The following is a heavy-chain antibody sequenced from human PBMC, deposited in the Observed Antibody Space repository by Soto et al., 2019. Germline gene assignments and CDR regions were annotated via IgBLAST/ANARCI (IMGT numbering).Heavy chain of an antibody. CDR2: IYYSGST. CDR1: GDSISSTFW. CDR3: ARDFTDSSGPTLGMGV. J-gene: IGHJ6*02. V-gene: IGHV4-31*02. D-gene: IGHD6-19*01. Sequence: SETLSLTCAVSGDSISSTFWWTWIRQHPGKGLEWIGYIYYSGSTYYNPSLKSRVTISVDTSKNQFSLKLSSVTAADTAVYYCARDFTDSSGPTLGMGVWGQGTTVTVSS.